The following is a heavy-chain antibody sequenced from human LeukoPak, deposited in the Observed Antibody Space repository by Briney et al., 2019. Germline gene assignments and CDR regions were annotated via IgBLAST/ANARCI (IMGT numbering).Heavy chain of an antibody. V-gene: IGHV1-69*05. CDR3: ARDLYCSGGSCYATGWFDP. J-gene: IGHJ5*02. CDR2: IIPIFGTA. Sequence: ASVKVSCKASGGTFSSYAISWVRQAPGQGLEWMGRIIPIFGTANCAQKFQGRVTITTDESMSTAYMELSSLRSEDTAVYYCARDLYCSGGSCYATGWFDPWGQGTLVTVSS. CDR1: GGTFSSYA. D-gene: IGHD2-15*01.